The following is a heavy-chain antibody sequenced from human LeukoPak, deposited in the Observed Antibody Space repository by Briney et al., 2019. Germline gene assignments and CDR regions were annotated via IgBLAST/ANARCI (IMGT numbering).Heavy chain of an antibody. CDR2: ISSSSSYI. Sequence: GGSLRLSCAASGFTFSSYSMNWVRQAPGKGLEWVSSISSSSSYIYYADSVKGRFTISRDNAKNSLYLQMNSLRAEDTAVYYCARDYTVTPNWFDPWGQGTLVTVSS. V-gene: IGHV3-21*01. CDR1: GFTFSSYS. J-gene: IGHJ5*02. CDR3: ARDYTVTPNWFDP. D-gene: IGHD4-11*01.